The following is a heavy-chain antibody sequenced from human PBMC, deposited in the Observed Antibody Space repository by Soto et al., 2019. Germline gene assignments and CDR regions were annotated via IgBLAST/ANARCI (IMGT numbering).Heavy chain of an antibody. J-gene: IGHJ4*02. V-gene: IGHV3-7*01. CDR3: MTSVTTHDY. Sequence: GGSLRLSCAASGFTFSCYAMSWVRLAPGKGLEWVANIKQDGSKKNYVDSVKGRFTISRDNAKNSLYLQMSSLRAEDTAVYYCMTSVTTHDYWGQGTLVTVSS. CDR1: GFTFSCYA. D-gene: IGHD4-17*01. CDR2: IKQDGSKK.